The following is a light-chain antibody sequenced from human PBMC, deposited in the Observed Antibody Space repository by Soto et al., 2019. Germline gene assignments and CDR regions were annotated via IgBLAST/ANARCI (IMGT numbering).Light chain of an antibody. Sequence: EIVLTQSPATLSLSPGERATLSCRASQSVSSYLAWYQQTPGQAPRLLINDASIRATAIPARFSGSGSGTDFTLTISRLEPEDFAVYYCQQRSNWLLTFGGGTKVEIK. CDR2: DAS. V-gene: IGKV3-11*01. CDR1: QSVSSY. CDR3: QQRSNWLLT. J-gene: IGKJ4*01.